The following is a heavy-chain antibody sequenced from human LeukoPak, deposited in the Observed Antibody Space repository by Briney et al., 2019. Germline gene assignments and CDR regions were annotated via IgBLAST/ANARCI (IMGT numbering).Heavy chain of an antibody. CDR2: INPSGGST. V-gene: IGHV1-46*01. D-gene: IGHD3-10*01. Sequence: ASVKVSCKASGYTFTSYYMHWVRQAPGQGLEWMGIINPSGGSTSYAQKFQGRVTMTRDTSTSTVYMELSSLRSEDTAVYYCAREGQGVLWFGDRHVAFDIWGQGTMVTVSS. J-gene: IGHJ3*02. CDR3: AREGQGVLWFGDRHVAFDI. CDR1: GYTFTSYY.